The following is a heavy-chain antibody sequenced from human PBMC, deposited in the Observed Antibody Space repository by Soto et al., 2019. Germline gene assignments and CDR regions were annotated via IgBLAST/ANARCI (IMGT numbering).Heavy chain of an antibody. D-gene: IGHD3-22*01. V-gene: IGHV3-30-3*01. J-gene: IGHJ6*02. CDR2: ISYDGSNK. CDR3: ARDWLYYDSSGYYGLSYYYYGMDV. CDR1: GFTFSSYA. Sequence: GGSVRLSCAASGFTFSSYAMHWVRQAPGKGLEWVAVISYDGSNKYYADSVKGRFTISRDNSKNTLYLQMNSLRAEDTAVYYCARDWLYYDSSGYYGLSYYYYGMDVWGQGTTVTVSS.